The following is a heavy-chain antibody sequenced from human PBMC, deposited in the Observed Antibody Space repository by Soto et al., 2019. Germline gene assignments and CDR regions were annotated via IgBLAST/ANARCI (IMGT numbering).Heavy chain of an antibody. CDR2: MTAYNGNT. D-gene: IGHD3-10*01. J-gene: IGHJ4*02. CDR1: GYTFINYG. CDR3: AREGRGSGKEFDS. V-gene: IGHV1-18*01. Sequence: QVQLVQSGAEVKKPGASVKVSCKASGYTFINYGISWVRQAPGQGLERMGWMTAYNGNTNSGQSLQDRGTMTADTSRRTAFMELGSLRSDDTAVYYCAREGRGSGKEFDSGGQGTLVTVSS.